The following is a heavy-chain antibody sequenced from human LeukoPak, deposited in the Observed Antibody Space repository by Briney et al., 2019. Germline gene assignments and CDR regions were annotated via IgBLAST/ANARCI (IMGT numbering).Heavy chain of an antibody. CDR1: GGTFSSYA. J-gene: IGHJ5*02. V-gene: IGHV1-69*05. Sequence: SVKVSCKASGGTFSSYAISWVRQAPGQGLEWMGGIIPIFGTANYAQKFQGRVTITTDESTSTAYMELSSLRSEDTAVYYCAKDGYPRGKKEAWGQGILVIVSS. D-gene: IGHD2-2*03. CDR3: AKDGYPRGKKEA. CDR2: IIPIFGTA.